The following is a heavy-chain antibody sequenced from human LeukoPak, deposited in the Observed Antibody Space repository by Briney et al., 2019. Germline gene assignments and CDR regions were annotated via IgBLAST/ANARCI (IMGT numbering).Heavy chain of an antibody. CDR1: GFTFSSYA. D-gene: IGHD3-22*01. CDR2: ISGSGGST. Sequence: GGSLRLSCAASGFTFSSYAMSWVRQAPGKGLEWVSAISGSGGSTYYADSVKGRFTISRDNSKNTLYLQMNSLRAEDTAVYYCAKDFQDLDSSGYQVCGNWGQGTLVTVSS. J-gene: IGHJ4*02. V-gene: IGHV3-23*01. CDR3: AKDFQDLDSSGYQVCGN.